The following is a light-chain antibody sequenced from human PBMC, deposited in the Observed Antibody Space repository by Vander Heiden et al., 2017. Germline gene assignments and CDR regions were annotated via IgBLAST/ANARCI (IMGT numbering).Light chain of an antibody. V-gene: IGLV1-47*01. CDR2: RKN. J-gene: IGLJ3*02. CDR1: SSNIGSNY. CDR3: AASDDRLSGLV. Sequence: QSVLTQPPSASGTPGQRVTISCSGSSSNIGSNYVYWYQQLPGTAPKLLIYRKNPRPSGVPDRFSGSKAGPSGPLTINGLRAEDEAEYFWAASDDRLSGLVCGGGTKLTVL.